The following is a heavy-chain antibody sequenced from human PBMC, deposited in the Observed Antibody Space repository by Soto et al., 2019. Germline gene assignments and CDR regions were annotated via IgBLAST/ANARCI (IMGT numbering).Heavy chain of an antibody. CDR2: TYYRSKWYN. Sequence: PSQTLSLTCAISGDSVSSNSAAWNWIRQSPSRGLEWLGRTYYRSKWYNDYAVSVKSRITINPDTSKNQFSLQLNSVTPEDTAVYYCARDTGLPRKSSSSCFDYWGQGTLVAVSS. D-gene: IGHD6-6*01. CDR3: ARDTGLPRKSSSSCFDY. J-gene: IGHJ4*02. V-gene: IGHV6-1*01. CDR1: GDSVSSNSAA.